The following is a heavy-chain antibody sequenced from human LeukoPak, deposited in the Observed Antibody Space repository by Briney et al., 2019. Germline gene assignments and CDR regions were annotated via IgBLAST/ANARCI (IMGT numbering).Heavy chain of an antibody. J-gene: IGHJ4*02. CDR1: GGSISSYY. V-gene: IGHV4-59*01. Sequence: PSETLSLTCTVSGGSISSYYWSWIRQPPGKGLEWIGYIYYSGSTNYNPSLKSRVTISVDTSKNQFSLKLSSVTAADTAVYYCARYGGSSCPLPFDYWGQGTLVTVSS. D-gene: IGHD6-13*01. CDR3: ARYGGSSCPLPFDY. CDR2: IYYSGST.